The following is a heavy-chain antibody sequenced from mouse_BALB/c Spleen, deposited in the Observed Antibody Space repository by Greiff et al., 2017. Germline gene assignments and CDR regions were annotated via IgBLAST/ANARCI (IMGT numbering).Heavy chain of an antibody. CDR2: ISYDGSN. CDR3: ADYLDY. CDR1: GYSITSGYY. V-gene: IGHV3-6*02. J-gene: IGHJ2*01. Sequence: ESGPGLVKPSQSLSLTCSVTGYSITSGYYWNWIRQFPGNKLEWMGYISYDGSNNYNPSLKNRISITRDTSKNQFFLKLNSVTTEDTATYYCADYLDYWGQGTTLTVSS.